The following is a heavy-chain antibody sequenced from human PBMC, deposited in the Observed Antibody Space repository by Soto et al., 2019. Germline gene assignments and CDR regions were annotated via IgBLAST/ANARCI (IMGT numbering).Heavy chain of an antibody. CDR1: GFTFRNYY. J-gene: IGHJ4*01. D-gene: IGHD3-10*01. CDR2: ITSSGGST. CDR3: ARHQSTNDVNYFEL. V-gene: IGHV3-11*01. Sequence: GGSLRSSFAASGFTFRNYYMTWMRQTPGKVLALISTITSSGGSTYYAASVKGRVTISRDNANNSLYLQMTGLRAEDTALDYCARHQSTNDVNYFELWGQRTLVNVSS.